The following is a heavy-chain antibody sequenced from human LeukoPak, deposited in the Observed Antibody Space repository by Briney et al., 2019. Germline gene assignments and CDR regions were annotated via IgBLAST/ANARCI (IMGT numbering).Heavy chain of an antibody. V-gene: IGHV1-8*01. CDR2: MNPKSGNT. CDR1: GYTFTSYD. J-gene: IGHJ3*02. D-gene: IGHD2-15*01. Sequence: ASVKVSCKASGYTFTSYDINWVRQATGQGLEWMGWMNPKSGNTGYAQNFQGRVTMTRTTSISTAYMELSSLRSEDTAVYYCALGYCSGGNCSHESGLHDAFDIWGQGTMVTVSS. CDR3: ALGYCSGGNCSHESGLHDAFDI.